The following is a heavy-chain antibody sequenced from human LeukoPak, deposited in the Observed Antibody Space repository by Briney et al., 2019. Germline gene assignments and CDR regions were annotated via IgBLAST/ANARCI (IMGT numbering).Heavy chain of an antibody. D-gene: IGHD6-6*01. CDR1: GFTFSSYA. V-gene: IGHV3-23*01. CDR2: ISGSGGST. Sequence: PGGSLRLSCAASGFTFSSYAMSWVRQAPGKGLEWVSAISGSGGSTYYADSVKGRFTISRDNSKNTLYLQMNSLRAEDTAVYYCAKDQHSSSSFTKFDYWGQGTLVTVSS. CDR3: AKDQHSSSSFTKFDY. J-gene: IGHJ4*02.